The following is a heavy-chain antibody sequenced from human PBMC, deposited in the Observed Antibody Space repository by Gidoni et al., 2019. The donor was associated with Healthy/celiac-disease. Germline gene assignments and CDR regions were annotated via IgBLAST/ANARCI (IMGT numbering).Heavy chain of an antibody. V-gene: IGHV1-8*01. CDR3: ARRDYDFWSGYYFCYYGMDV. CDR2: MNPNSGNT. J-gene: IGHJ6*02. D-gene: IGHD3-3*01. Sequence: QVQLVQSGAEVKKPGASVKVSCKASGYTFTSYVFNWVRQATGQGLEWMGWMNPNSGNTGYAQKFQDRVTMTRNTSISTAYMELSSLRSEDTAVYYCARRDYDFWSGYYFCYYGMDVWGQGTTVTVSS. CDR1: GYTFTSYV.